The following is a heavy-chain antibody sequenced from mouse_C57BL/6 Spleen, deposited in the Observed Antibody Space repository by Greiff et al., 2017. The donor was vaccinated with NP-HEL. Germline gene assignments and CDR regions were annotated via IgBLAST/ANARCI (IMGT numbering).Heavy chain of an antibody. V-gene: IGHV1-85*01. CDR2: IYPRDGST. J-gene: IGHJ4*01. D-gene: IGHD1-1*01. Sequence: VQLQESGPELVKPGASVKLSCKASGYTFTSYDINWVKQRPGQGLEWIGWIYPRDGSTKYNEKFKGKATLTVDTSSSTAYMELHSLTSEDSAVYFCARYFITTVVDAMDYWGQGTSVTVSS. CDR3: ARYFITTVVDAMDY. CDR1: GYTFTSYD.